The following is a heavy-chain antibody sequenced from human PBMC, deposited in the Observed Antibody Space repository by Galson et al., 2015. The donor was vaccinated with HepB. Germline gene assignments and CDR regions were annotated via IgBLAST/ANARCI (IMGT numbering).Heavy chain of an antibody. CDR1: GYRFTNYW. CDR3: ARHSRLGADGLDV. Sequence: QSGAEVKKPGESLKISCKGSGYRFTNYWIGWVRQMPGKGLEWMGIIYPDDSDTRDSPSFQGQVTISADKSISTAYLQWSSLKASDTAIYYCARHSRLGADGLDVWGQGTTVTVSS. CDR2: IYPDDSDT. D-gene: IGHD3-16*01. V-gene: IGHV5-51*01. J-gene: IGHJ6*02.